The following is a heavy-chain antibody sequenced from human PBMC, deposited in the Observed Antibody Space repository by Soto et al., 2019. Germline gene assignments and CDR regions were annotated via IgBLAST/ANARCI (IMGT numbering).Heavy chain of an antibody. V-gene: IGHV4-34*01. D-gene: IGHD2-15*01. Sequence: PSETLSLTCAVYGGSFSGYDWSWIRQPPGKGLERIGEINHSGSANYNPSLKSRVTISVDTSKNQFYLKLSSVTAADTAVYYCARRNIYIVVVVAATPPYNCFDPWGQGTLVTVSS. J-gene: IGHJ5*02. CDR2: INHSGSA. CDR1: GGSFSGYD. CDR3: ARRNIYIVVVVAATPPYNCFDP.